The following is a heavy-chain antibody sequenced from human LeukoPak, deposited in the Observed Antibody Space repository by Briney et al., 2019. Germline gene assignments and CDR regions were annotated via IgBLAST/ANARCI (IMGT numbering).Heavy chain of an antibody. CDR1: GFTFSSYG. D-gene: IGHD5-18*01. J-gene: IGHJ3*02. V-gene: IGHV3-30*02. CDR2: IRYDGSNK. CDR3: AKDHKGYSYGLDAFDI. Sequence: GGSLRLSCAASGFTFSSYGMHWVRQAPGKGLEWVAFIRYDGSNKYYADSVKGRFTISRDNSKNTLYLQMNSLRAEDTAVYYCAKDHKGYSYGLDAFDIWGQGTMVTVSS.